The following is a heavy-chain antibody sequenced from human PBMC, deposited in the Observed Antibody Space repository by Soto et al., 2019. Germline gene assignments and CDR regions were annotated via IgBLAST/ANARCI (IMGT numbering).Heavy chain of an antibody. J-gene: IGHJ4*02. CDR1: GGTFSSYA. Sequence: SVKVSCKASGGTFSSYAISWVRQAPGQGLEWMGGIIPIFGTANYAQKFQGRVTITADESTGTAYMELSSLRSEDTAVYYCARVPSRIAIFGVAPYFDYWGQGTLVTVSS. D-gene: IGHD3-3*01. CDR2: IIPIFGTA. V-gene: IGHV1-69*13. CDR3: ARVPSRIAIFGVAPYFDY.